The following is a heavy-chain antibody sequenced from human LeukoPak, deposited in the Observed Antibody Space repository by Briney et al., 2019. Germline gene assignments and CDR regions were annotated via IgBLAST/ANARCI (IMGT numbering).Heavy chain of an antibody. CDR2: IKPDGSEK. CDR1: GFTFSSYA. J-gene: IGHJ4*02. V-gene: IGHV3-7*01. Sequence: GGSLRLSCAASGFTFSSYAMHWVRQAPGKGLEWVANIKPDGSEKYYVNSLKGRFIISRDNGKNSLYLQMNSLRAEDTAVYYCARPFSVHFDWDFWGQGTLVTVSS. CDR3: ARPFSVHFDWDF. D-gene: IGHD3-9*01.